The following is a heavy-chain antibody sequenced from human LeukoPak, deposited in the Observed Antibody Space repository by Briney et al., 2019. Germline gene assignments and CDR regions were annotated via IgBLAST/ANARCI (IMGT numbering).Heavy chain of an antibody. CDR3: ARDYSGYYSPFDP. J-gene: IGHJ5*02. CDR2: ISSDGIAT. V-gene: IGHV3-74*01. Sequence: GGSLRLSCAASGLTFNTYWIHWVRQAPGKGLVWVSRISSDGIATAYAESVKGRFTISRDNAKNTLYLQMSSLRVDDTGLYYCARDYSGYYSPFDPWGQGTLVTVSS. D-gene: IGHD3-22*01. CDR1: GLTFNTYW.